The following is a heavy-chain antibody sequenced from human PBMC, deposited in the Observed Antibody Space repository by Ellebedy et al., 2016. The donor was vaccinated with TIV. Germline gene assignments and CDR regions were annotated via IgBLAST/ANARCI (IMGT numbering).Heavy chain of an antibody. Sequence: SVKVSXXASGGTFSSYAIRWVRQAPGQGLEWMGGIIPIFGTANYAQKFQGRVTITADESTSTAYMELSSLRSEDTAVYYCARGRSPSTEYYYYGMEVWGQGTTVTVSS. V-gene: IGHV1-69*13. CDR2: IIPIFGTA. CDR3: ARGRSPSTEYYYYGMEV. J-gene: IGHJ6*02. CDR1: GGTFSSYA. D-gene: IGHD5/OR15-5a*01.